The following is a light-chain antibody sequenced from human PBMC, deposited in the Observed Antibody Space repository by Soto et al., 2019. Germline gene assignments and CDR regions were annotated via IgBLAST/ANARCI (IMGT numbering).Light chain of an antibody. V-gene: IGLV1-47*01. J-gene: IGLJ1*01. Sequence: QSALTQSPSASGTPGQRVTISCSGSASTIGRNYVYWYQQLPGTAPKLLIYRNSQRPSGVPDRFSGSKSGTSASLAISGLRSEDEAGYYCAAWDDNLSGLYVFGAGTKVTVL. CDR1: ASTIGRNY. CDR3: AAWDDNLSGLYV. CDR2: RNS.